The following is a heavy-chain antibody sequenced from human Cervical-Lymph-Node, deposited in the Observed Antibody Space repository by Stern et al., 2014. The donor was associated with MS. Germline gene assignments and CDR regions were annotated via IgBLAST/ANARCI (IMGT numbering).Heavy chain of an antibody. V-gene: IGHV1-8*01. CDR3: ARLRKRDFHNWFDP. CDR2: MNPNSGQS. D-gene: IGHD2/OR15-2a*01. J-gene: IGHJ5*02. Sequence: VQLVESGAEVKKPGASVRVSCTASGYIFTSYDINWVRQATGEGLEWMGWMNPNSGQSGYAEKFQGRVTMTKNTSISTVYMELSSLRTDDTAIYYCARLRKRDFHNWFDPWGQGTLVTVSS. CDR1: GYIFTSYD.